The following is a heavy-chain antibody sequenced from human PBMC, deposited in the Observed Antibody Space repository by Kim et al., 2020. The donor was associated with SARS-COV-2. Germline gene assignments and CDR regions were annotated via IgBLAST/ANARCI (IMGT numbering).Heavy chain of an antibody. J-gene: IGHJ6*02. V-gene: IGHV1-24*01. CDR3: ATGVAVAGRSSDYYYYYGMDV. CDR1: GYTLTELS. CDR2: FDPEDGET. D-gene: IGHD6-19*01. Sequence: ASVKVSCKVSGYTLTELSMHWVRQAPGNGLEWMGGFDPEDGETIYAQKFQGRVTMTEDTSTDTAYMELSSLRSEDTAVYYCATGVAVAGRSSDYYYYYGMDVWGQGTTVTVSS.